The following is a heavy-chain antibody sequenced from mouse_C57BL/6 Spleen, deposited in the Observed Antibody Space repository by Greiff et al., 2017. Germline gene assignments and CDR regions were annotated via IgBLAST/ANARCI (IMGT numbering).Heavy chain of an antibody. V-gene: IGHV5-16*01. J-gene: IGHJ1*03. CDR2: INYDGSST. CDR1: GFTFSDYY. Sequence: EVMLVESEGGLVQPGSSMKLSCTASGFTFSDYYMAWVRQVPEKGLEWVANINYDGSSTYYLDSLKSRFIISRDNAKNILYLQMSSLKSEDTATYYCARDCGNYWYFDVWGTGTTVTVSS. D-gene: IGHD1-1*02. CDR3: ARDCGNYWYFDV.